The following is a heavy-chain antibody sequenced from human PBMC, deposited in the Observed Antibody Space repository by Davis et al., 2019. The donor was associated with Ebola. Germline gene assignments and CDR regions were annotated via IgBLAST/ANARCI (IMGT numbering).Heavy chain of an antibody. CDR2: MNPYSGNT. V-gene: IGHV1-8*02. D-gene: IGHD6-19*01. Sequence: ASVKVSCKASGYTFTSYGISWVRQAPGQGLEWMGWMNPYSGNTGYVEKFTGRVTMTRDSSITTAYMELTSLRIDDTAVYYCARDSSGDNNWGQGTLVTVSS. CDR3: ARDSSGDNN. CDR1: GYTFTSYG. J-gene: IGHJ4*02.